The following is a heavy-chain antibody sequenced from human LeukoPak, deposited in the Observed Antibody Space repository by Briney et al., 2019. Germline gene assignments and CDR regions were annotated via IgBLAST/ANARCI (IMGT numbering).Heavy chain of an antibody. CDR3: ARDRALYDSRRGYYYTEDDY. CDR1: GFTFSRYW. D-gene: IGHD3-22*01. Sequence: GGSLRLSCAASGFTFSRYWMSWVRQAPGKGLEWVANMNPDGSGKYFLDSVKGRFTISRDNAKSSLYLQMNSLRGDDTAVYYCARDRALYDSRRGYYYTEDDYWGQGTLVTVSS. J-gene: IGHJ4*02. CDR2: MNPDGSGK. V-gene: IGHV3-7*01.